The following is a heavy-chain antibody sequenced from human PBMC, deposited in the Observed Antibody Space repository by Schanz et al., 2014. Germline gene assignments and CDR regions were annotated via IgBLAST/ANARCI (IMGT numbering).Heavy chain of an antibody. Sequence: QVQLVESGGGVVQPGRSLRLSCAASRFTFSSYTMHWVRQAPGKGLEWVALISYDGSNKYYADSVKGRFAISRENSKNTMFLQMSSLRAEDTGVYYCAGAAYCRGAGCALYYALDVWGQGTTVTVSS. V-gene: IGHV3-30*09. D-gene: IGHD2-15*01. CDR2: ISYDGSNK. CDR3: AGAAYCRGAGCALYYALDV. J-gene: IGHJ6*02. CDR1: RFTFSSYT.